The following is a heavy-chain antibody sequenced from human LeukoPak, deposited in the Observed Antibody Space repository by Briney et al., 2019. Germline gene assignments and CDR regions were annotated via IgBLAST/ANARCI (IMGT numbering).Heavy chain of an antibody. CDR3: AKADDDYFFDY. CDR1: RFTYNTYD. V-gene: IGHV3-23*01. Sequence: GGSLRLSCAASRFTYNTYDMMWVPQAPGKALVWGTGHGGSGSSTYYAESVKGRFTIARDICKHTLHLKMHSLRAEDTAAYYYAKADDDYFFDYWGQGTLVSVSS. CDR2: HGGSGSST. J-gene: IGHJ4*02. D-gene: IGHD4-17*01.